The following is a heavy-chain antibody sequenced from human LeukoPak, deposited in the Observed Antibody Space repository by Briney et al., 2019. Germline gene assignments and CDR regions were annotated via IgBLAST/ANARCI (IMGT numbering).Heavy chain of an antibody. CDR1: GFTFSGYG. CDR3: ARGYYAGRGHHFEY. D-gene: IGHD3-22*01. Sequence: GKSLRLSCATSGFTFSGYGMHWVRQAPGKGLEWVTVIWSDGSNKYYADSVKGRFTISRDNSKDTLYLQMNSLRAEDTAVYYCARGYYAGRGHHFEYWGQGTLVTVSS. CDR2: IWSDGSNK. V-gene: IGHV3-33*01. J-gene: IGHJ4*02.